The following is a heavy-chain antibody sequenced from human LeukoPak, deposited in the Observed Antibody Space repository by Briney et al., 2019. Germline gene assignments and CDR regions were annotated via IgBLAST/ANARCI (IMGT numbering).Heavy chain of an antibody. D-gene: IGHD3-22*01. CDR2: IYYSGST. CDR1: GGSISSSGYY. CDR3: ARQSYDSSGYYYFDY. Sequence: SETLSLTCTVSGGSISSSGYYWGWIRQPPGKGLQWIGSIYYSGSTYYNPSLKSQVIVSVDTSKNQFSLKLSSVTAADTAVYYCARQSYDSSGYYYFDYWGQGTLVTVSS. J-gene: IGHJ4*02. V-gene: IGHV4-39*01.